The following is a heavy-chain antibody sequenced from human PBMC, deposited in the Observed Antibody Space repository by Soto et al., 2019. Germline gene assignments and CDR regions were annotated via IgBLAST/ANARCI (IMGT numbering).Heavy chain of an antibody. CDR1: GFNFDDHV. J-gene: IGHJ6*02. D-gene: IGHD3-3*01. Sequence: EVQLVESGGALVQPGRSLRLSCVASGFNFDDHVMHWVRQVPGKGLEWVGHISWNGYSIGYGGSVRGLFIISRDNAKNTLYLQMNSLRPEDTALYYCARSWSGSTSGRVDVWGQGTTVTVSS. V-gene: IGHV3-9*01. CDR3: ARSWSGSTSGRVDV. CDR2: ISWNGYSI.